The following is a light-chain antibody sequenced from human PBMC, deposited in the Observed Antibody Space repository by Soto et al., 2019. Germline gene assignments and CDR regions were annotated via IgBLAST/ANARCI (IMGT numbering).Light chain of an antibody. CDR1: QAIAQGRTTT. CDR2: DAS. J-gene: IGKJ4*01. CDR3: QQLDTYPLT. V-gene: IGKV1-9*01. Sequence: DILLTQSPSFLSASVGDRVTITCRASQAIAQGRTTTFAWYQQKPGKAPELLIYDASTLEYGVPSRFSGSGSGTEFTLTINCLQPEDCATYYCQQLDTYPLTFGGGTKVEIK.